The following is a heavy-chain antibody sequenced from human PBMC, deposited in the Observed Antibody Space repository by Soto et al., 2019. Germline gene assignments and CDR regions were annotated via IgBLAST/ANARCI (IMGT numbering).Heavy chain of an antibody. D-gene: IGHD3-22*01. CDR3: ARDIGYYYDSSGYLVFDY. Sequence: ASVKVSCKASGYTFTGYYMHWARQAPGQGLEWMGWINPNSGGTSYAQKFQGWVTMTRDTSISTAYMELSRLRSDDTAVYYCARDIGYYYDSSGYLVFDYWGQGTLVTVSS. CDR1: GYTFTGYY. V-gene: IGHV1-2*04. J-gene: IGHJ4*02. CDR2: INPNSGGT.